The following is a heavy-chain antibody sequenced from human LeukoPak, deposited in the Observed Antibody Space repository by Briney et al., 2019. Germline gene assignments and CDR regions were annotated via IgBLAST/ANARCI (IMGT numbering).Heavy chain of an antibody. Sequence: PGGSLRLSCAASGFIFTKYWMHWVRQAPGKGLEWVSSITNSGDRTYYADAVKGQFTISRDNTKSTLYLQMRSLRVEDTAIYYCAKDGDWRPAADWGQGTLVIVSS. CDR3: AKDGDWRPAAD. CDR2: ITNSGDRT. D-gene: IGHD2-2*01. CDR1: GFIFTKYW. J-gene: IGHJ4*02. V-gene: IGHV3-23*01.